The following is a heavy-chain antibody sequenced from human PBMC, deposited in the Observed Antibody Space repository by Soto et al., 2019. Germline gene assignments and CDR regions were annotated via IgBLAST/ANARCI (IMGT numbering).Heavy chain of an antibody. V-gene: IGHV4-59*08. J-gene: IGHJ4*02. D-gene: IGHD1-26*01. Sequence: PSETLSLTCTVSGGSISNYYWSWIRQPPGKGLEWIGYIYYSGSTNYNPSLKSRVTISVDTSKNQFSLKLSSVTAADTAVYYCARRYGGNIDYWGQGILVTVSS. CDR3: ARRYGGNIDY. CDR1: GGSISNYY. CDR2: IYYSGST.